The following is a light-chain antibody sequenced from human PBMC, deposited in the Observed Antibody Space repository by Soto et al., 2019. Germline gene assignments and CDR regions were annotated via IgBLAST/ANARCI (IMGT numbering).Light chain of an antibody. CDR3: QSYQSSLSGSEV. V-gene: IGLV1-40*01. Sequence: QPVLTQPPSVSGAPGQRVTISCTGSSSNIGAGYDVHWYQQLPGTAPKLLIYGNRNRPSGVPDRFSGSKSGTSASLAITGLQAEDEGDYYCQSYQSSLSGSEVFGGGTKLTVL. CDR2: GNR. CDR1: SSNIGAGYD. J-gene: IGLJ3*02.